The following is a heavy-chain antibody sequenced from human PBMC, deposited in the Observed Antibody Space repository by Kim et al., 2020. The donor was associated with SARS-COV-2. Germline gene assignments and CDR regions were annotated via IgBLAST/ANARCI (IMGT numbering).Heavy chain of an antibody. CDR1: GGSISSSSYY. CDR3: ASQDIVVVPAAMLEISWFDP. J-gene: IGHJ5*02. Sequence: SETLSLTCTVSGGSISSSSYYWGWIRQPPGKGLEWIGSIYYSGSTYYNPSLKSRVTISVDTSKNQFSLKLSSVTAADTAVYYCASQDIVVVPAAMLEISWFDPWGQGTLVIVSS. D-gene: IGHD2-2*01. V-gene: IGHV4-39*01. CDR2: IYYSGST.